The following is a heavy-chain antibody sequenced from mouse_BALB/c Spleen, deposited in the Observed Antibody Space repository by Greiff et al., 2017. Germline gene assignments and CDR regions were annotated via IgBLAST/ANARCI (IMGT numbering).Heavy chain of an antibody. V-gene: IGHV5-6-5*01. CDR3: ARGNGNGYYYAMDY. CDR2: ISSGGST. J-gene: IGHJ4*01. D-gene: IGHD2-1*01. Sequence: EVQRVESGGGLVQPGGSRKLSCAASGFTFSSFGMHWVRQAPEKGLEWVASISSGGSTYYPDSVKGRFTISRDNARNILYLQMSSLRSEDTAMYYCARGNGNGYYYAMDYWGQGTSVTVSS. CDR1: GFTFSSFG.